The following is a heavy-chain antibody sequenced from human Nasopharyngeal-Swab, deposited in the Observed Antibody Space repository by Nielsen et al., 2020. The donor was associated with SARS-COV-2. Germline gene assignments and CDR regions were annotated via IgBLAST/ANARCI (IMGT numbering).Heavy chain of an antibody. CDR1: GFTFSDYY. CDR2: ISSSGSTI. J-gene: IGHJ6*02. CDR3: ARDNGIGAYFYYGMDI. V-gene: IGHV3-11*04. D-gene: IGHD3-10*01. Sequence: GESLKISCAASGFTFSDYYMSWIRQAPGKGLEWVSYISSSGSTIYYADSVKGRFTISRDNSNNLLYLQMNNLRAEDTAVYYCARDNGIGAYFYYGMDIWGQGTTVTVSS.